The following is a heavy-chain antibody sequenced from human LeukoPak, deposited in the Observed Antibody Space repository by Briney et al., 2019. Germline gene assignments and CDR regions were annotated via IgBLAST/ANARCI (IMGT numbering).Heavy chain of an antibody. J-gene: IGHJ4*02. Sequence: SETLSLTCTVSGGSIGSKSYCWVWIRQPPGKGLEGIGSINHSESTNYHPSLKSRDTISVDTSKNQFSLNLSSVAAADTAVYYCARGGRDYGSGSYGYWGQGTLVTVSS. CDR2: INHSEST. CDR1: GGSIGSKSYC. D-gene: IGHD3-10*01. V-gene: IGHV4-39*07. CDR3: ARGGRDYGSGSYGY.